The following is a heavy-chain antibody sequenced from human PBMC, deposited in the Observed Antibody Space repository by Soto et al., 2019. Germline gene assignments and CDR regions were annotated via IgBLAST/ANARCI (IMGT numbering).Heavy chain of an antibody. CDR1: GYTFTSYD. J-gene: IGHJ6*03. CDR2: MNPNSGNT. Sequence: QVPLVQSGAEVKKPGASVKVSCKASGYTFTSYDINWVRQATGQGLEWMGWMNPNSGNTGYAQKFQGRVTMTRNTSISTAYMELSSLRSEDTAVYYCARVGVGQLLLYYYYYMDVWGKGTTVTVSS. V-gene: IGHV1-8*01. D-gene: IGHD2-15*01. CDR3: ARVGVGQLLLYYYYYMDV.